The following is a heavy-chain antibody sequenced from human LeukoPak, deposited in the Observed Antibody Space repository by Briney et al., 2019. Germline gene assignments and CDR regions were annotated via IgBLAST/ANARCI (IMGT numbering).Heavy chain of an antibody. J-gene: IGHJ3*02. D-gene: IGHD6-13*01. CDR1: GFTVSSNY. CDR3: ARGRIAEGAFDI. V-gene: IGHV3-66*01. Sequence: PGGSLRLSCAASGFTVSSNYMNWVRQAPGKGLEWVSVIYSGGTPYHADSVKGRFIISTDKSKNTLYLQMNSLRADDTAVYYCARGRIAEGAFDIWGQGTMVTVSS. CDR2: IYSGGTP.